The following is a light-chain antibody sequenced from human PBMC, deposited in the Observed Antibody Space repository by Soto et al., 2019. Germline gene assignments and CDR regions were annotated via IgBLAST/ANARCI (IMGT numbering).Light chain of an antibody. J-gene: IGKJ2*01. CDR2: DAS. V-gene: IGKV1-39*01. CDR3: QQSDSTPYT. CDR1: QTISTY. Sequence: DTQMPQSPSSLSASVGDMVTITCRASQTISTYLYWYQQKPGKAPRLLIYDASSLLSGVPSRFSGSGSGTDFTLTSASLQPEDFSTYYCQQSDSTPYTFGQGTKVEI.